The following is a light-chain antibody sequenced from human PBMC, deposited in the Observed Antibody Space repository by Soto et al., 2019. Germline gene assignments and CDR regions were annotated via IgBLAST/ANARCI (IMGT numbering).Light chain of an antibody. V-gene: IGLV1-40*01. Sequence: QSVLTQPPSVSGAPGQRVTISCTGSSSNIGAGYDVHWYQQLPGTAPKLLIYVNTNRPSGVPGRFSGSKSGTSASLAITGLQADDEADYYCQSYDSSLSGYVFGSGTKVTVL. J-gene: IGLJ1*01. CDR3: QSYDSSLSGYV. CDR2: VNT. CDR1: SSNIGAGYD.